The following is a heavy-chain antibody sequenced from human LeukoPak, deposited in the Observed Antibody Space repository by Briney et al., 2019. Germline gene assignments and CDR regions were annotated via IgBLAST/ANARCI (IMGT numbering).Heavy chain of an antibody. Sequence: SETLSLTCAVYGGSFSGYYWSWIRQPPGKGLEWIGEINHSGSTNYNPSLKSRVTISVDTSKNQFSLKLSSVTAADTAVYYCARGEFCTNGVCYLFDYWGQGTLVTVSS. CDR3: ARGEFCTNGVCYLFDY. D-gene: IGHD2-8*01. CDR1: GGSFSGYY. J-gene: IGHJ4*02. V-gene: IGHV4-34*01. CDR2: INHSGST.